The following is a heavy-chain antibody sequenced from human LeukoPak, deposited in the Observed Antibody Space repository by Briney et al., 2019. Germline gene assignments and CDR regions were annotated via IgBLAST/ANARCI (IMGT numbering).Heavy chain of an antibody. V-gene: IGHV3-66*01. CDR1: GFTVSGNY. CDR3: TRGAVNPFDH. J-gene: IGHJ1*01. D-gene: IGHD4-17*01. CDR2: IYIGGST. Sequence: GGSQRLSCAASGFTVSGNYMSWVRQAPGKGLEWVSVIYIGGSTYYADSVKDKFTISRDNSLDTLYLQMNSLRVEDTAVYYCTRGAVNPFDHWGQGTLVTVSS.